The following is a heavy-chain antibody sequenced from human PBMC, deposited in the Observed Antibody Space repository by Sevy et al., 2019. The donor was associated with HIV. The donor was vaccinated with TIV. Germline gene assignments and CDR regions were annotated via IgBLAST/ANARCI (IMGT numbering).Heavy chain of an antibody. Sequence: GGSLRLSCAASGFTFSSYWMSWVRQAPGKGLEWVANIKKDGMGKYVVDSVKGGLTISRDNAKNSLYLQMNSLRAEDTAVYYCARGSFTTMIVVPLYFWGQGTLVTVSS. D-gene: IGHD3-22*01. CDR2: IKKDGMGK. V-gene: IGHV3-7*01. CDR1: GFTFSSYW. J-gene: IGHJ4*02. CDR3: ARGSFTTMIVVPLYF.